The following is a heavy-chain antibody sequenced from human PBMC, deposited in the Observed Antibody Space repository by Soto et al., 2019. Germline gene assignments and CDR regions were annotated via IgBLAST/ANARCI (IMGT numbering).Heavy chain of an antibody. CDR1: GGSISSYY. D-gene: IGHD3-3*01. CDR3: ARDRGAYDFWSGLYYYYGMDV. CDR2: IYYSGST. J-gene: IGHJ6*02. Sequence: SETLSLTCTVSGGSISSYYWSWIRQPPGKGLEWIGYIYYSGSTNYNPSLKSRVTISVDTSKNQFSLKLSSVTAADTAVYYCARDRGAYDFWSGLYYYYGMDVWGQGTTVTVSS. V-gene: IGHV4-59*01.